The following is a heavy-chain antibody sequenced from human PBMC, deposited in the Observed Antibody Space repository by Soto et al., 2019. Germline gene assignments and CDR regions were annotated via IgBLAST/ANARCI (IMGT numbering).Heavy chain of an antibody. Sequence: QVQLVESGGGVVQPGRSLRLSCAASGFTFSSYGMHWVRQAPGKGLEWVAVISYDGSNKYYADSVKGRFTISRDNSKNTLYLQMNSLRAEDTAVYYCAKDRPLYIVVVPAAIVDYWGQGTLVTVSS. V-gene: IGHV3-30*18. CDR3: AKDRPLYIVVVPAAIVDY. CDR2: ISYDGSNK. J-gene: IGHJ4*02. CDR1: GFTFSSYG. D-gene: IGHD2-2*01.